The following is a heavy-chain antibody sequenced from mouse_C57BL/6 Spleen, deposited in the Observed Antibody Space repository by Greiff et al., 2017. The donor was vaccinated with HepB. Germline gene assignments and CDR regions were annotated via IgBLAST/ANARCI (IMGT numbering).Heavy chain of an antibody. V-gene: IGHV1-50*01. CDR3: GKGGGE. Sequence: QVQLQQPGAELVKPGASVKLSCKASGYTFTSYWMQWVKQRPGQGLEWIGEIDPSDRYTNYNQKFKGKATLTVDTAYSTGYMQLSRLPSEDSAVYYCGKGGGEWGKGTTLTVSS. J-gene: IGHJ2*01. D-gene: IGHD1-1*02. CDR1: GYTFTSYW. CDR2: IDPSDRYT.